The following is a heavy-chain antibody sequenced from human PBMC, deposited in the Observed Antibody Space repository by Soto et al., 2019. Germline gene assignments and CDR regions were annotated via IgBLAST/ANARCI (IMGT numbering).Heavy chain of an antibody. CDR3: ASLNFLGSIAAP. Sequence: ASVKVSCKASGYTFTGYYMHWVRQAPGQGLEWMGWINPNSGGTNYAQKFQGRVTMTRDTSISTAYMELSRLRSDDTAGYYCASLNFLGSIAAPWGQGTLVTVSS. CDR2: INPNSGGT. J-gene: IGHJ5*02. CDR1: GYTFTGYY. D-gene: IGHD6-6*01. V-gene: IGHV1-2*02.